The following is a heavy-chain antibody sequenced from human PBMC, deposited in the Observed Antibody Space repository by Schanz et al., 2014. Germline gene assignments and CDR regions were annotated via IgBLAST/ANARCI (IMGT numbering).Heavy chain of an antibody. D-gene: IGHD3-10*01. CDR1: GYTFNNHG. Sequence: QVQLVQSGGEVKKPGASATVSCKASGYTFNNHGISWVRQAPGQGLEWMGWISVYHGHTNYAEKVHGRVTMTTDTSTSAAYMELRSLISDDTGVYYSVRDAGWAVGDYHGMDVWGQGTSVTVSS. J-gene: IGHJ6*02. CDR2: ISVYHGHT. CDR3: VRDAGWAVGDYHGMDV. V-gene: IGHV1-18*01.